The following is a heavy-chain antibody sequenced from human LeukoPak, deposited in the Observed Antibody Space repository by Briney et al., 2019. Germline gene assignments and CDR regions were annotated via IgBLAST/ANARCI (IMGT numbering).Heavy chain of an antibody. V-gene: IGHV3-23*01. D-gene: IGHD6-19*01. J-gene: IGHJ3*02. CDR1: GFTFSSYA. CDR2: ISGSGGST. Sequence: PGGSLRLSCAASGFTFSSYAMSWVRQAPGKGLEWVSAISGSGGSTYYADSVKGRFTISRDNAKNTLYLQMNSPRAEDTAVYYCAKGYGSGPPGGAFDIWGQGTMVSVSS. CDR3: AKGYGSGPPGGAFDI.